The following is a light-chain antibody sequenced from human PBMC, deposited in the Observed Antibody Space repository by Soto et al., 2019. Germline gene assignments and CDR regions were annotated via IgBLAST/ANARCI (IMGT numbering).Light chain of an antibody. J-gene: IGKJ1*01. CDR1: QGISNY. CDR3: QKYNSAPWT. CDR2: VAS. V-gene: IGKV1-27*01. Sequence: DIEMTQSPSSLSAYVGDRVTITCRASQGISNYLAWYQQQPGKVPKLLIYVASTLQSGVPSRFSGSGSGTDFTLTISSLQPEDVATYYCQKYNSAPWTFGQGTKVEIK.